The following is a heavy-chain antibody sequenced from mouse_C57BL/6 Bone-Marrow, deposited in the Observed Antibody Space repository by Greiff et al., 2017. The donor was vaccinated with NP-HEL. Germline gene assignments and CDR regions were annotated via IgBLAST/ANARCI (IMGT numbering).Heavy chain of an antibody. CDR2: INPYNGGT. CDR1: GYTFTDYY. CDR3: ARGDYYGSSFFAY. D-gene: IGHD1-1*01. V-gene: IGHV1-19*01. J-gene: IGHJ3*01. Sequence: EVQLQESGPVLVKPGASVKMSCKASGYTFTDYYMNWVKQSHGKSLEWIGVINPYNGGTSYKQKFKGKATLTVDKSSSTAYMELNSLTSEDSAVYYCARGDYYGSSFFAYWGQGTLVTVSA.